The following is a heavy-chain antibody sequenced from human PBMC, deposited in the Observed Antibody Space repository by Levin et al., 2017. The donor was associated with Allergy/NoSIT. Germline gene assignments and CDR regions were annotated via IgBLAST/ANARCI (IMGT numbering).Heavy chain of an antibody. Sequence: GGSLRLSCAASRFTVSRNSMTWVRQAPGQGLEWVAIIYSGGSIYYADSVKGRFTISRDNSKNTLNLQRNSLRAEDTAVYYCARMYYDILTGYNGDDYYHYMDVWGRGTTVTVSS. J-gene: IGHJ6*03. CDR1: RFTVSRNS. D-gene: IGHD3-9*01. CDR3: ARMYYDILTGYNGDDYYHYMDV. CDR2: IYSGGSI. V-gene: IGHV3-66*02.